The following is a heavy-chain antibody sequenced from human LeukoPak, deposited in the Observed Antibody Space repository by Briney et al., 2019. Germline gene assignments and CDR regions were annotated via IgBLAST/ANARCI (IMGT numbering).Heavy chain of an antibody. CDR2: IIPILGIA. Sequence: SVTVSCKASGGTFSSYAISWVRQAPGQGLEWMGRIIPILGIANYAQKFQGRVTITADKSTSTAYMELSSLRSEDTAVYYCASLGATVTFDYWGQGTLVTVSS. CDR3: ASLGATVTFDY. V-gene: IGHV1-69*04. D-gene: IGHD4-17*01. CDR1: GGTFSSYA. J-gene: IGHJ4*02.